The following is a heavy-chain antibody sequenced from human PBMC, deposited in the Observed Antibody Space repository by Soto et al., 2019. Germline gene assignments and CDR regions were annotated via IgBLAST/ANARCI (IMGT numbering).Heavy chain of an antibody. CDR3: ARSLGQSPPDY. CDR2: IYWDDDK. V-gene: IGHV2-5*02. Sequence: SGPTLVNPTQTLTLTCNFSGFSLSTRGVAVGWLRQPPGKALEWLTLIYWDDDKRFSPSLKSRLTITKDTSKNQVVLIMTDMDPVDTATYFCARSLGQSPPDYWGQGTLVTVSS. J-gene: IGHJ4*02. CDR1: GFSLSTRGVA. D-gene: IGHD3-10*01.